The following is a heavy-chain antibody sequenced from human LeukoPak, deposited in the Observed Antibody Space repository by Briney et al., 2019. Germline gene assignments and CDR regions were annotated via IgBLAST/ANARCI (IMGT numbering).Heavy chain of an antibody. Sequence: SGTLSLTCTVSGGSISSSSYYWGWIRQPPGEGLEWIGSIYYSGSTYYNPSLKSRVTISVDTSKNQFSLKLSSVTAADTAVYYCARYSSGWTLNWFDPWGQGTLVTVSS. CDR2: IYYSGST. D-gene: IGHD6-19*01. CDR1: GGSISSSSYY. V-gene: IGHV4-39*01. J-gene: IGHJ5*02. CDR3: ARYSSGWTLNWFDP.